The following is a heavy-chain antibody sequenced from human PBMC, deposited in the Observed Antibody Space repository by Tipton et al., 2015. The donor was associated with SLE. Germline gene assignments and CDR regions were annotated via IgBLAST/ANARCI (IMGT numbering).Heavy chain of an antibody. V-gene: IGHV4-61*02. D-gene: IGHD3-10*01. CDR1: GDSFKSGGYY. CDR2: IYTSGST. Sequence: TLSLTCTVSGDSFKSGGYYWSWIRQPAGKGLEWIGRIYTSGSTNYNPSLKSRVTISVDTSKNQFSLKLTSVTAADTAVYYCAREVRGVIIEYFDYWGQGALVTVSS. CDR3: AREVRGVIIEYFDY. J-gene: IGHJ4*02.